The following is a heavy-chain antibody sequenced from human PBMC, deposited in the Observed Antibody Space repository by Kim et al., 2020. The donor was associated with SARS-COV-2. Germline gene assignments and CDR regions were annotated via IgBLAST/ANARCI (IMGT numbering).Heavy chain of an antibody. CDR2: T. Sequence: TYYSDSVKGRFTISRDSAENSVYVQMNSLRAEDTAVYYCARGGYPRYWGQGTLVTVSS. J-gene: IGHJ4*01. D-gene: IGHD1-1*01. V-gene: IGHV3-21*01. CDR3: ARGGYPRY.